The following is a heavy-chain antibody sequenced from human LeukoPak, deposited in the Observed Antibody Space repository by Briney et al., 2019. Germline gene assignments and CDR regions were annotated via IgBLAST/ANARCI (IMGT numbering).Heavy chain of an antibody. V-gene: IGHV1-2*02. CDR3: ARDLGIGEDYYYYYMDV. Sequence: ASVKVSCKASGYTFTGYYMHSVRQAPGQGLEWMGWINPNSGGTNYAQKFQGRVTMTRDTSISTAYMELSRLRSDDTAVYYCARDLGIGEDYYYYYMDVWGKGTTVTVSS. D-gene: IGHD3-16*01. J-gene: IGHJ6*03. CDR2: INPNSGGT. CDR1: GYTFTGYY.